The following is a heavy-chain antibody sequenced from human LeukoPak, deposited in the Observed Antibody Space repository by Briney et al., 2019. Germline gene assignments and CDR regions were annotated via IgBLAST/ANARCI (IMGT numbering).Heavy chain of an antibody. CDR1: GFTFSNYW. V-gene: IGHV3-7*01. Sequence: GSLRLSCAASGFTFSNYWMSWVRQAPGKGLEWVANIKQDGSEKYYLDSVKGRFTISRDNAKNSLYLQMNSLRAEDTAVYYCARDKGTVTIFDCWGQGTLVTVSS. J-gene: IGHJ4*02. D-gene: IGHD4-11*01. CDR3: ARDKGTVTIFDC. CDR2: IKQDGSEK.